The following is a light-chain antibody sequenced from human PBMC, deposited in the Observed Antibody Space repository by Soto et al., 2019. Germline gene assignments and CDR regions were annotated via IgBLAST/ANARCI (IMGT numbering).Light chain of an antibody. J-gene: IGKJ1*01. CDR1: QNINNY. V-gene: IGKV1-39*01. CDR3: QQTFSTSGT. CDR2: AAS. Sequence: DIQMTQSPSSLSASVGDRVTITCRASQNINNYLYWYQQKPGKAPKLLIYAASSLQSGVPLRFSGSGSGTDFTLTISSLQPEDFASYYCQQTFSTSGTFGQGTKVDIK.